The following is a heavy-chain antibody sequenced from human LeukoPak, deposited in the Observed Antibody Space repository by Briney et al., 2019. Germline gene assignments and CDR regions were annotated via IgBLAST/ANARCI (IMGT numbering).Heavy chain of an antibody. CDR2: TTSSGGTI. V-gene: IGHV3-48*02. CDR1: GFTFSSFS. CDR3: ARVRAGYYCDN. Sequence: PGGSLRLSCAAFGFTFSSFSMNWVRQAPGKGLEWLSYTTSSGGTIYYADSVKGRFTISRDNAKNSLYLRMNSLRDEDTAVYYCARVRAGYYCDNWGQGTLVTVSS. J-gene: IGHJ4*02.